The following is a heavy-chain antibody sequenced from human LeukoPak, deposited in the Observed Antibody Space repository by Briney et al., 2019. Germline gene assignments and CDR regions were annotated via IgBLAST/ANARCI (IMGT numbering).Heavy chain of an antibody. D-gene: IGHD3-22*01. J-gene: IGHJ4*02. CDR2: ISWNSGSI. Sequence: PGGSLRLSCAASGFTFDDYAMHWVRQAPGKGLEWVSGISWNSGSIGYADSVKGRFTISRDNAKNSLYLQMNSLRAEDTALYYCAKTDSSGYNFDYWGQGTLVTVSS. CDR3: AKTDSSGYNFDY. V-gene: IGHV3-9*01. CDR1: GFTFDDYA.